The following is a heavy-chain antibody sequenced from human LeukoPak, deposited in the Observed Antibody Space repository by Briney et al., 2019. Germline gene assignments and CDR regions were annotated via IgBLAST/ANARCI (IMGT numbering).Heavy chain of an antibody. CDR2: INHNGST. V-gene: IGHV4-34*01. CDR3: ARGAAVAGSYWYFDL. CDR1: GGSLSGYY. Sequence: SETLSLTCAVYGGSLSGYYWSWIRQPPGKGLEWIGEINHNGSTNYNPSLKSRVTISVDTSKNQFSLRQSSVTAADTAVYYCARGAAVAGSYWYFDLWGRGTLVTVSS. D-gene: IGHD6-19*01. J-gene: IGHJ2*01.